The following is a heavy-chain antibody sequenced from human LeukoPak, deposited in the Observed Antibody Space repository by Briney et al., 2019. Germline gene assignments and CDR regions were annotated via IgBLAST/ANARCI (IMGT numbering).Heavy chain of an antibody. CDR1: GFTFSSYA. CDR3: ARESEYATATVDY. J-gene: IGHJ4*02. CDR2: ISSNGGST. Sequence: PGGSLRLSCAASGFTFSSYAMHWVHQAPGKGLEYVSAISSNGGSTYYANSVKGRFTISRDNSKNTLYLQMGSLRAEDMAVYYCARESEYATATVDYWGQGTLVTVSS. V-gene: IGHV3-64*01. D-gene: IGHD4-17*01.